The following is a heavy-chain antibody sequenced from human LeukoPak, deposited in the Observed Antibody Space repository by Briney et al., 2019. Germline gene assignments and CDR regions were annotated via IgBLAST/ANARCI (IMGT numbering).Heavy chain of an antibody. CDR1: GGSISSSSYY. V-gene: IGHV4-39*07. J-gene: IGHJ4*02. D-gene: IGHD6-6*01. Sequence: PSETLSLTCTVSGGSISSSSYYWGWIRQPPGKGLEWIGSIYYSGSTSYNPSLKSRVTISADTSKNQFSLKLSSVTAADTAVYYCAKAVKQLGTFYFDYWGQGTLVTVSS. CDR2: IYYSGST. CDR3: AKAVKQLGTFYFDY.